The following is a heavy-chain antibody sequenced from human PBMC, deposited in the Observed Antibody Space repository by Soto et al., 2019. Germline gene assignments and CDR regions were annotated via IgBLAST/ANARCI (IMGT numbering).Heavy chain of an antibody. D-gene: IGHD1-1*01. V-gene: IGHV1-18*01. CDR1: GYTFISYG. J-gene: IGHJ4*02. CDR3: ARGPAGNHFDY. Sequence: GASVKVSCKASGYTFISYGISWVRQAPGQGLEWMGWISAYNGNTNYAQKFQGRVTMSTDTSTSTAYMELRSLRSDDTALYYCARGPAGNHFDYWGPGSLVTVSS. CDR2: ISAYNGNT.